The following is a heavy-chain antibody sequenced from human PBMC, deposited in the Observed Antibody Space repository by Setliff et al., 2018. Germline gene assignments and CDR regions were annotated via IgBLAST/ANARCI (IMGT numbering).Heavy chain of an antibody. D-gene: IGHD3-10*01. J-gene: IGHJ6*03. CDR2: ISPHTGVT. V-gene: IGHV1-2*02. CDR1: GYPLTAYY. Sequence: ASVKVSCKASGYPLTAYYIHWVRQAPGQGLEWMGWISPHTGVTNYAQKFKGRVTMTRDTSITTVYMDLSSLKSDDTAVYYCARGTDYHGSGSYWAKDVWGKGTTVTVS. CDR3: ARGTDYHGSGSYWAKDV.